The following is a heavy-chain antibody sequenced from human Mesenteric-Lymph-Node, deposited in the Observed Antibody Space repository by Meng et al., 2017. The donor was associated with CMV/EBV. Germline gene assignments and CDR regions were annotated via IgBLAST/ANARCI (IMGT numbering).Heavy chain of an antibody. J-gene: IGHJ4*02. CDR1: GFTFSNYG. V-gene: IGHV3-30*02. Sequence: GESLKISCAASGFTFSNYGIHWVRQAPGKGLEWVTFIRYDGSNKYYADSVKGRFTISRDNSKNTMYLQMNSLRPEDTAVYYCAKAFVNIAPRPPPAPNIDYWGQGTLVTVSS. CDR3: AKAFVNIAPRPPPAPNIDY. CDR2: IRYDGSNK. D-gene: IGHD6-6*01.